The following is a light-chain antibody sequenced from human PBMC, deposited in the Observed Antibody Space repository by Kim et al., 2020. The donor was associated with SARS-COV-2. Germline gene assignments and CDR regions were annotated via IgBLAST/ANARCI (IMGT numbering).Light chain of an antibody. Sequence: LSPGERATLSCGAIQRVSSSYLAWYQQKPGLAPRLLIYDASSRATGIPDRFSGSGSGTDFTLTISRLEPEDFAVYYCQQYGSSPIFGQGTRLEIK. V-gene: IGKV3D-20*01. CDR1: QRVSSSY. J-gene: IGKJ5*01. CDR2: DAS. CDR3: QQYGSSPI.